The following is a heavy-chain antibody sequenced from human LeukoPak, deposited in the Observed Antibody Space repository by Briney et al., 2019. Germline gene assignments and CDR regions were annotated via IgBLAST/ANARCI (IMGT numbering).Heavy chain of an antibody. CDR2: ISSNGGST. CDR3: ARAHSSGWYGGFDY. CDR1: GFTFSSYA. V-gene: IGHV3-64*01. Sequence: GGSLRLSCAASGFTFSSYAMHWVRQAPGKGLEYVSAISSNGGSTYYANSAKGRFTISRDNSKNTLYLQMGSLRAEDMAVYYCARAHSSGWYGGFDYWGQGTLVTVSS. J-gene: IGHJ4*02. D-gene: IGHD6-19*01.